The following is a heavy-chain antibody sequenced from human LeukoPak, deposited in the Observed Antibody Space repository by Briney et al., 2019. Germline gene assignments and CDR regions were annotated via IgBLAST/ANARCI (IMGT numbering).Heavy chain of an antibody. D-gene: IGHD3-10*01. CDR3: ARQWRDGSGSSYFDY. Sequence: SETLSLTCTVSGGPISSSTYYWGWIRQPPGKGLEWIGSFYYSGSTYYNPSLKSRVTISVDTSKNQFSLKLTSVTAADAAVYYCARQWRDGSGSSYFDYWGQGTLVTVSS. CDR2: FYYSGST. CDR1: GGPISSSTYY. V-gene: IGHV4-39*01. J-gene: IGHJ4*02.